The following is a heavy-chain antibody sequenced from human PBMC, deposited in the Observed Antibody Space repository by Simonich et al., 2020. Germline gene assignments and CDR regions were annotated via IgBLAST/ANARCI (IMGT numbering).Heavy chain of an antibody. CDR3: ARVGYSNYYYYGMDV. CDR2: IYHWGST. V-gene: IGHV4-38-2*01. D-gene: IGHD6-13*01. Sequence: QVQLQESGPGLVKPSETLSLTCAVSGYSIRSGYYWGWIRQPPGKGREWIGSIYHWGSTYYNPSRKSPVTISVATSKNQFSLKLSSVTAADTAVYYCARVGYSNYYYYGMDVWGQGTTVTVSS. CDR1: GYSIRSGYY. J-gene: IGHJ6*02.